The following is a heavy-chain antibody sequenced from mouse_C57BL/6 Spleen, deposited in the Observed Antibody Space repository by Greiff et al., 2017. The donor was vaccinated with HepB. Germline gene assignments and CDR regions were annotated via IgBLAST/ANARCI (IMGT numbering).Heavy chain of an antibody. CDR1: GYTFTSYW. D-gene: IGHD1-1*01. CDR2: INPSNGGT. J-gene: IGHJ2*01. CDR3: ARPNYYGSSYHYFDY. Sequence: QVQLKQPGTELVKPGASVKLSCKASGYTFTSYWMHWVKQRPGQGLEWIGNINPSNGGTNYNEKFKSKATLTVDKSSSTAYMQLSSLTSEDSAVYYCARPNYYGSSYHYFDYWGQGTTLTVSS. V-gene: IGHV1-53*01.